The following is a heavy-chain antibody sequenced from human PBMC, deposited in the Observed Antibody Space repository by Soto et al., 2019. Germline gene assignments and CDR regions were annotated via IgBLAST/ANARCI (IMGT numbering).Heavy chain of an antibody. V-gene: IGHV1-69*01. CDR3: VSKDGESSDY. J-gene: IGHJ4*02. CDR2: TIPIFGTA. Sequence: QVQLVQSGAEVKRPGSSVRVSCKASGGTFSSYALSWVRQAPGGGLDWMGGTIPIFGTANYAQKCQGRLTITADESTTTAYMELSSLRSDDTAVYYCVSKDGESSDYWGQGTLVTVSS. D-gene: IGHD2-2*01. CDR1: GGTFSSYA.